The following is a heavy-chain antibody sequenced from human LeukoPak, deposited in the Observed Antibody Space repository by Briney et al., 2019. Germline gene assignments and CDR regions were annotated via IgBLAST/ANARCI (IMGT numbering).Heavy chain of an antibody. CDR2: INPNSGGT. D-gene: IGHD3-10*01. J-gene: IGHJ4*02. CDR1: GYTFTAYY. V-gene: IGHV1-2*02. Sequence: ASVKVSCLASGYTFTAYYIHWVRQAPGQGLEWMGWINPNSGGTNYAQKFQGRVTMTRDTSSSTAYMELSRLRSDDTAVYYCARDHSYYDSGSYSNVDYWGQGTLVTVSS. CDR3: ARDHSYYDSGSYSNVDY.